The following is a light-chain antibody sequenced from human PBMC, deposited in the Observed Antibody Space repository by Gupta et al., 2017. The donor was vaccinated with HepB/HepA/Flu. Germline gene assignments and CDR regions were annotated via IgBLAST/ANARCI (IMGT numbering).Light chain of an antibody. Sequence: DIQMTQSPSSLSASVGDRVTITCRASQSISSYLNWYQQKPGKVPKLLIDAASSLQSGVPSRFSGSGSGTDFTRTISSLQPEDFATYYCQQSYSTPLTFGGGTKVESK. CDR2: AAS. CDR1: QSISSY. CDR3: QQSYSTPLT. J-gene: IGKJ4*01. V-gene: IGKV1-39*01.